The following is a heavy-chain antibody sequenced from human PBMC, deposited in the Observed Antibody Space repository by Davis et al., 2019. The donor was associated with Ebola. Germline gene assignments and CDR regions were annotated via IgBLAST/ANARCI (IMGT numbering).Heavy chain of an antibody. V-gene: IGHV5-10-1*01. D-gene: IGHD3-10*01. CDR2: IDPSDSYT. J-gene: IGHJ3*02. CDR3: ARPFGELHAFDI. CDR1: GYSFTSYW. Sequence: GESLKISCKASGYSFTSYWISWVRQMPGKGLEWMGRIDPSDSYTNYSPSFQGHVTISADKSISTAYLQWSSLKASDTAMYYCARPFGELHAFDIWGQGTMVTVSS.